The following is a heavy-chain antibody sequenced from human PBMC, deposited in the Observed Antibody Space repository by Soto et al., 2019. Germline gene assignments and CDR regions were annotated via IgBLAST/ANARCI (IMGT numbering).Heavy chain of an antibody. CDR3: ARVAWGYSYGYTGYDY. Sequence: ASVKVSCKASGYTFTSYGISWVRQAPGQGLEWMGWISAYNGNTNYAQKLQGRVTMTTDTSTSTAYMELRSLRSDDTAVYYCARVAWGYSYGYTGYDYWGQGTVVTSPQ. V-gene: IGHV1-18*04. J-gene: IGHJ4*02. D-gene: IGHD5-18*01. CDR2: ISAYNGNT. CDR1: GYTFTSYG.